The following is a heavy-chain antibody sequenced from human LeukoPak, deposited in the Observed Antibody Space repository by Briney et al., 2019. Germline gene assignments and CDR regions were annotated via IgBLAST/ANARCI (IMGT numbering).Heavy chain of an antibody. CDR2: IIPIFGTA. CDR3: ARGSQSSSWYYNYYYYYMDV. Sequence: GASVKVSCKASGGTFSSYAISWVRQAPGQGLEWIGGIIPIFGTANYAQKFQGRVTITTDESTSTAYMELSSLRSEDTAVYYCARGSQSSSWYYNYYYYYMDVWGKGTTVTVSS. D-gene: IGHD6-13*01. CDR1: GGTFSSYA. J-gene: IGHJ6*03. V-gene: IGHV1-69*05.